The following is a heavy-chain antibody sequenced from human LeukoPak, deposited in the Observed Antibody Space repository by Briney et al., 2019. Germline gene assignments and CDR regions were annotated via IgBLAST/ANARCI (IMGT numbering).Heavy chain of an antibody. CDR1: GGSISSYY. J-gene: IGHJ5*02. D-gene: IGHD2-21*02. CDR2: IYYSGST. Sequence: SETLSLTCTVSGGSISSYYWSWIRQPPGKGLEWIGYIYYSGSTNYNLSLKSRVTISVDTSKNQFSLKLSSVTAADTAVYYCAMTLPPKNWFDPWGQGTLVTVSS. V-gene: IGHV4-59*08. CDR3: AMTLPPKNWFDP.